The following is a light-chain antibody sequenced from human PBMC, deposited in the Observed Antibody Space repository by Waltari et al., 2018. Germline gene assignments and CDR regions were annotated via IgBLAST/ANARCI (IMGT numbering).Light chain of an antibody. Sequence: EIVLTQSPGTLSLSPGERATLSCRASQSVSSNYLAWYQQKPGQAPRLLIYGASRRATGIPDRVSGSGSGTDFSLTISRLEPADFAVYYCQQYGTSPLTFGGGTKVEIK. V-gene: IGKV3-20*01. J-gene: IGKJ4*01. CDR2: GAS. CDR3: QQYGTSPLT. CDR1: QSVSSNY.